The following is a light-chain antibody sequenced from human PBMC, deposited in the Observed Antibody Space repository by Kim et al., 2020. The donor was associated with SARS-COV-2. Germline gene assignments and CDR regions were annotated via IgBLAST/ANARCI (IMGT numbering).Light chain of an antibody. CDR1: SSNIGSNY. Sequence: GQRLTLSCSGSSSNIGSNYVYWYQQLPGTAPKLLIYRNTQRPSGVPDRFSGSKSGTSASLAISGLRSEDEADYYCATWDDSLSGQVFGGGTKLTVL. CDR3: ATWDDSLSGQV. J-gene: IGLJ3*02. CDR2: RNT. V-gene: IGLV1-47*01.